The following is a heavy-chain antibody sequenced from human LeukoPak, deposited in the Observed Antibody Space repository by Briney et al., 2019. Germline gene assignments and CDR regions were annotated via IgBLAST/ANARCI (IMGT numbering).Heavy chain of an antibody. CDR2: IYYSGST. Sequence: SETLSLTCTVSGDSISSYYWSWIRQPPGKGLEWIGYIYYSGSTNYNPSLKSRVTISVDTSKNQFSLKLSSVTAADTAVYYCARVGSGSFDYWGQGTLVTVSS. CDR1: GDSISSYY. D-gene: IGHD6-19*01. J-gene: IGHJ4*02. CDR3: ARVGSGSFDY. V-gene: IGHV4-59*01.